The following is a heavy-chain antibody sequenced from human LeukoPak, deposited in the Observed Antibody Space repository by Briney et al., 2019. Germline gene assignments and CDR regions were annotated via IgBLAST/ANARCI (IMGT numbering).Heavy chain of an antibody. V-gene: IGHV3-53*01. CDR1: GFTVSSNY. Sequence: GGSLRLSCAASGFTVSSNYMSWVRQAPGKGLEWVSVIYSGGSTYYADSVKGRFTISRDNSQNTLYLQMNSLRAEDTAVYYCARLDTAMVDYWGQGTLVTVSS. D-gene: IGHD5-18*01. CDR2: IYSGGST. CDR3: ARLDTAMVDY. J-gene: IGHJ4*02.